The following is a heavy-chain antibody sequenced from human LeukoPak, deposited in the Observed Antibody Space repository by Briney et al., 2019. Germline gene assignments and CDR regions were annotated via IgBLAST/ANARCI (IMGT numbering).Heavy chain of an antibody. D-gene: IGHD2-15*01. Sequence: PSETLSLTCAVYGGSFSGYYWSWIRQPPGKGLEWIGEINHSGSTNYNPSLKSRVTISVDTSKNQFSLKLSSVTAADTAVYYCASERYCSGGSCYGFDYWGQGTLVTVSS. CDR1: GGSFSGYY. V-gene: IGHV4-34*01. CDR2: INHSGST. J-gene: IGHJ4*02. CDR3: ASERYCSGGSCYGFDY.